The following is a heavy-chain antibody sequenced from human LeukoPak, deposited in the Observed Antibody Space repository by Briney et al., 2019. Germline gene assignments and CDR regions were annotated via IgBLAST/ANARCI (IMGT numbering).Heavy chain of an antibody. D-gene: IGHD6-13*01. CDR3: ARENSSSWGWFDP. CDR2: IIPILGIA. V-gene: IGHV1-69*04. Sequence: SVKVSCKASGGTFSSYAISWVRQAPGQGLEWMGRIIPILGIANYAQKFQGRVTITADKSTSTAYMELSSLRSEDTAVYYCARENSSSWGWFDPWGQGTLVIVSS. J-gene: IGHJ5*02. CDR1: GGTFSSYA.